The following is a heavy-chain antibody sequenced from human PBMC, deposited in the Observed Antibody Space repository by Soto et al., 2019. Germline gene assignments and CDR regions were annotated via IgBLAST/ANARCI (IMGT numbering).Heavy chain of an antibody. CDR3: ARELSYPEDY. V-gene: IGHV3-66*01. J-gene: IGHJ4*02. CDR2: IYSGGNT. Sequence: EVQLLESGGGLVQPGGSLRLSCAASGFSFSAYAMTWVRQAPGKGLEWVSIIYSGGNTYYADAVKGRFTISRDNSKNTLYLQMNSLRAEDTAVYYCARELSYPEDYWGQGTLVTVSS. CDR1: GFSFSAYA.